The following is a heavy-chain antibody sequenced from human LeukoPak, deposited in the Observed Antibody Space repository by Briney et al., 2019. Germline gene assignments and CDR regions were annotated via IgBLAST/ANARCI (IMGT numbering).Heavy chain of an antibody. Sequence: SSETLSLTCTVSGGSISSYYWSWIRQPPGKGLEWIGYIYYSGSTNYNPSLKSRVTMSVDTSKNQFSLKLSSVTAADTAVYYCARDSLRSGHFDYWGHGTLVTVSS. D-gene: IGHD3-10*01. CDR3: ARDSLRSGHFDY. CDR2: IYYSGST. CDR1: GGSISSYY. J-gene: IGHJ4*01. V-gene: IGHV4-59*01.